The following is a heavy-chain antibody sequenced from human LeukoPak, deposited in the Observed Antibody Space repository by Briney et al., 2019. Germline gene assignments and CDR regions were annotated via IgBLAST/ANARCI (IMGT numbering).Heavy chain of an antibody. CDR3: ARHPLRGGFDY. CDR2: IFHTGDT. CDR1: GVSITDYY. Sequence: SETLSLTCTVSGVSITDYYWSWIRRPPGKGLEWIAYIFHTGDTRYNPSLKSRITISLDTSKNQFSLKLNSVTAADTAVYYCARHPLRGGFDYWGQGTLVTVSS. V-gene: IGHV4-59*08. J-gene: IGHJ4*02.